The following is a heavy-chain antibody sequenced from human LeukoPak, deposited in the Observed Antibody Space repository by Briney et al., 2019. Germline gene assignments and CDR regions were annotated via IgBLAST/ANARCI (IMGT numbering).Heavy chain of an antibody. CDR2: ISGSGGST. J-gene: IGHJ4*02. Sequence: ETLSLTCTVSGGSISSGDYYWSWVRQAPGEGLEWVSAISGSGGSTYYADSVKGRFTISRDNSKNTLYLQMNSLRAADTAVYYCAKDDTRAYYYDSSGYYLVDYWGQGTLVTVSS. CDR1: GGSISSGDYY. CDR3: AKDDTRAYYYDSSGYYLVDY. D-gene: IGHD3-22*01. V-gene: IGHV3-23*01.